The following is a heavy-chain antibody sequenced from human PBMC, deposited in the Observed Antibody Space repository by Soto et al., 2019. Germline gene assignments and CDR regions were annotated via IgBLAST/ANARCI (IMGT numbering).Heavy chain of an antibody. D-gene: IGHD3-3*01. J-gene: IGHJ4*02. CDR2: ISGSGGST. V-gene: IGHV3-23*01. CDR3: AKDGPTTYYDFWSVDY. CDR1: GFTFSSYA. Sequence: GGSLSLSCAASGFTFSSYAMSWVRHAPEKGLEWVSAISGSGGSTYYADSVKGRFTISSDNSKNTLYLQMNSLRAEDTAVYYCAKDGPTTYYDFWSVDYWGQGTLVTVSS.